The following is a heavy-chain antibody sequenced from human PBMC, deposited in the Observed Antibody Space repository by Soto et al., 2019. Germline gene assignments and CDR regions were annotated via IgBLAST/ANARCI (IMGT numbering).Heavy chain of an antibody. J-gene: IGHJ6*02. CDR1: GFTFSSYA. CDR3: ARDKGRFLEWLLYGMDV. D-gene: IGHD3-3*01. CDR2: ISGSGGST. Sequence: GGSLRLSCAASGFTFSSYAMSWVRQAPGKGLEWVSAISGSGGSTYYADSVKGRFTISRDSSKNTLYLQMNSLRADDTAVYYCARDKGRFLEWLLYGMDVWGQGTTVTVSS. V-gene: IGHV3-23*01.